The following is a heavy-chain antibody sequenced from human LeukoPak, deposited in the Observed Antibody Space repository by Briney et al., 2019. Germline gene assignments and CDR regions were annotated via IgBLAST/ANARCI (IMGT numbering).Heavy chain of an antibody. J-gene: IGHJ1*01. CDR2: IYHSGST. CDR3: ARAGYDSSGYYPESPEYFQH. D-gene: IGHD3-22*01. Sequence: SETLSLTCTVSGGSISSGGYYWSWIRQPPGKGLEWIGYIYHSGSTYYNPSLKSRVTISVDRSKNQFSLKLSSVTAADTAVYYCARAGYDSSGYYPESPEYFQHWGQGTLVTVSS. CDR1: GGSISSGGYY. V-gene: IGHV4-30-2*01.